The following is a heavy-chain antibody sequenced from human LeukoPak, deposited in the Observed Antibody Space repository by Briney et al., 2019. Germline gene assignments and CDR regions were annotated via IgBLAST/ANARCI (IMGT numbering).Heavy chain of an antibody. D-gene: IGHD3-9*01. CDR3: AKVNLNYDILTGYYWNWFDP. Sequence: GASLRLSCAASGFTFSSYAMSWVRQAPGKGLEWVSAISGSGGSTYYADSVKGRFTTSRDNSKNTLYLQMNSLRAEDTAVYYCAKVNLNYDILTGYYWNWFDPWGQGTLVTVSS. CDR2: ISGSGGST. J-gene: IGHJ5*02. CDR1: GFTFSSYA. V-gene: IGHV3-23*01.